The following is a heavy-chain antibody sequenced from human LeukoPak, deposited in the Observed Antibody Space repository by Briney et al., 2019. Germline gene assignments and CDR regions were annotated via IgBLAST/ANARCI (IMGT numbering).Heavy chain of an antibody. CDR3: LVYCSGGSCRGAFDI. CDR1: GGSISSYY. CDR2: IYTNGST. J-gene: IGHJ3*02. Sequence: SETLSLTCTVSGGSISSYYWSWIRQPAGKGLEWIGRIYTNGSTNYNPSLKSRVTMSVDTSKNQFSLKLSSVTAADTAVYYCLVYCSGGSCRGAFDIWGQGTMVTVSS. V-gene: IGHV4-4*07. D-gene: IGHD2-15*01.